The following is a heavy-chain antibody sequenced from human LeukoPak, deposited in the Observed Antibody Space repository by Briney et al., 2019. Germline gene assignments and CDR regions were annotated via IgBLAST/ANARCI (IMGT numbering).Heavy chain of an antibody. V-gene: IGHV3-7*01. CDR1: GFTLSRSW. CDR2: IKEDGSDK. Sequence: GGSLRLSCAASGFTLSRSWMTWVRQAPGKGLEWVANIKEDGSDKYYVDSVKGRFTISRDNAKNLLFLQMNSLRAEDTAVYYCARGSGNYDYWGQGTLVTVSS. J-gene: IGHJ4*02. D-gene: IGHD6-19*01. CDR3: ARGSGNYDY.